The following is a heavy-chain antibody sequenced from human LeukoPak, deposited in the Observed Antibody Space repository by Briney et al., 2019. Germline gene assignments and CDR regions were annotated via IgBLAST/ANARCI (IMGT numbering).Heavy chain of an antibody. J-gene: IGHJ4*02. V-gene: IGHV3-21*01. CDR1: GFTFSSYS. D-gene: IGHD3-3*01. CDR3: ARDMEPDHVLRFLEWLSPEGY. Sequence: PGGSLRLSWAASGFTFSSYSMNWVRQAPGKGLEWVSSISSSSSYIYYADSVKGRFTISRDNAKNSLYLQMNSLRAEDTAVYYCARDMEPDHVLRFLEWLSPEGYWGQGTLVTVSS. CDR2: ISSSSSYI.